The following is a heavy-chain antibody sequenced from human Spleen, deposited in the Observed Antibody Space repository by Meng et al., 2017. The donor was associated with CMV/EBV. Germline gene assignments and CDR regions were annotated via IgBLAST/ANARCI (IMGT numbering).Heavy chain of an antibody. V-gene: IGHV4-59*01. CDR3: ARVRGTTATHDAFDV. Sequence: SETLSLTCTVSGGSISGYFWTWIRQSPGKGLEWIGYIHNSGSTNYNPSLKSRVTISVDTSKNQFSLKLNFVTAADTAVYYCARVRGTTATHDAFDVWGQGTMVTVSS. J-gene: IGHJ3*01. D-gene: IGHD1-7*01. CDR1: GGSISGYF. CDR2: IHNSGST.